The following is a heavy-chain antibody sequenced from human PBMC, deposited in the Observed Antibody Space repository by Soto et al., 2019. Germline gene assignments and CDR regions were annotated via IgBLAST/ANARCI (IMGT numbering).Heavy chain of an antibody. CDR3: ARENIVVVPAAMASFLYYYGMDV. D-gene: IGHD2-2*01. CDR1: GGTFSSYA. CDR2: IIPIFGTA. V-gene: IGHV1-69*13. Sequence: SVKVSCKASGGTFSSYAVSWVRQAPGQGLEWMGGIIPIFGTANYAQKFQGRVTITADESTSTAYMELSSLRSEDTAVYYCARENIVVVPAAMASFLYYYGMDVWGQGTTVTVSS. J-gene: IGHJ6*02.